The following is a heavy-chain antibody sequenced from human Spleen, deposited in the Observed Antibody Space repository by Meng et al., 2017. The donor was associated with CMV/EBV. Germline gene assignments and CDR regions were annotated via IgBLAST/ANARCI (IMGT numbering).Heavy chain of an antibody. CDR1: GGSISSSNYY. Sequence: SLTGTVSGGSISSSNYYWGWIRQPPGKGLEWIGSLDYSGSTYHNPSLKSRVSISVDTSKNEFSLMLDSVTATDTAVYYCARQSYGFDYWGQGTLVTVSS. CDR3: ARQSYGFDY. CDR2: LDYSGST. D-gene: IGHD4-17*01. J-gene: IGHJ4*02. V-gene: IGHV4-39*01.